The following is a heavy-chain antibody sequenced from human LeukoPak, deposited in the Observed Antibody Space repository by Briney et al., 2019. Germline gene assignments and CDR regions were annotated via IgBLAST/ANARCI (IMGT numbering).Heavy chain of an antibody. J-gene: IGHJ3*02. V-gene: IGHV3-21*01. Sequence: GGSLRLSCAGSGFTFRNYAMSWVRQAPGKGLEWVSSISSSSSYIYYADSVKGRFTISRDNAKNSLYLQMNSLRAEDTAVYYCARDLVVVPAHDAFDIWGQGTVVTVSS. D-gene: IGHD2-2*01. CDR1: GFTFRNYA. CDR2: ISSSSSYI. CDR3: ARDLVVVPAHDAFDI.